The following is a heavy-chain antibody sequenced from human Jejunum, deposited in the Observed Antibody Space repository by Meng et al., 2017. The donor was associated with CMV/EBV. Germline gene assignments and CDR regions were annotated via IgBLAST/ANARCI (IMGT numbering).Heavy chain of an antibody. CDR1: GGSFSGYY. Sequence: AVYGGSFSGYYWSWIRQPPGKGLEWIGEINHSGSTNYNPSLKSRVTISVDTSKNQFSLKLSSVTAADTAVYYCASLLGVAAVGPAPWGQGTLVTVSS. CDR2: INHSGST. CDR3: ASLLGVAAVGPAP. V-gene: IGHV4-34*01. J-gene: IGHJ5*02. D-gene: IGHD6-25*01.